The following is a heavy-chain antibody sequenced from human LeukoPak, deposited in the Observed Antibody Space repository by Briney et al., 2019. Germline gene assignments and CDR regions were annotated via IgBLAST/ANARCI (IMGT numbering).Heavy chain of an antibody. D-gene: IGHD3-22*01. CDR1: GGSISSYY. V-gene: IGHV4-59*12. CDR3: ASSITMIVVVTARAFDI. Sequence: MASETLSLTCTVSGGSISSYYWSWIRQPPGKGLEWIGYIYYSGSTNYNPSLKSRVTISVDTSKNQFSLKLSSVTAADTAVYYCASSITMIVVVTARAFDIWGQGTMVTVSS. J-gene: IGHJ3*02. CDR2: IYYSGST.